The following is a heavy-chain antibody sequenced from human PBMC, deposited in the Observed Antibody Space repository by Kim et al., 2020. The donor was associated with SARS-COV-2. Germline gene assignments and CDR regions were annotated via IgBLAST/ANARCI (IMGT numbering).Heavy chain of an antibody. CDR3: ARKGASDY. J-gene: IGHJ4*02. Sequence: VNTGYAQKVQGRVPMTGDASRSTAYMELSSLKSEDTAVYYCARKGASDYWGQGTQVTVSS. V-gene: IGHV1-8*01. D-gene: IGHD1-26*01. CDR2: VNT.